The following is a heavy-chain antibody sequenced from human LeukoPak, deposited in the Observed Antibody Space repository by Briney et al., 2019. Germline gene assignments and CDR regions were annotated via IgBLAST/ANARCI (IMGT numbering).Heavy chain of an antibody. Sequence: ASVKVSCKASGYTFTSYYIHWVRQAPGQGLEWMGMIFPRSGGTSYHQKFQGRVTMTRDTSTSTVYMELSSLSSVDTAVYYCARDRSGSDFRYFDYWGQGTLVTFSS. D-gene: IGHD1-26*01. CDR1: GYTFTSYY. CDR3: ARDRSGSDFRYFDY. J-gene: IGHJ4*02. CDR2: IFPRSGGT. V-gene: IGHV1-46*01.